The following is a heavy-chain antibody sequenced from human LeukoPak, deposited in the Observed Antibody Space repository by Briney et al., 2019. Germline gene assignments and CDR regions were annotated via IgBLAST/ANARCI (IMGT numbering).Heavy chain of an antibody. V-gene: IGHV3-7*01. Sequence: PSETLSLTCTVSGGSVSSNDYYWGWIRQAPGKGLEWVANIKQDGSEKYYVDSVKGRFTISRDNAKNSLYLQMNSLRAEDTAVYYCARYYCSSTSCYFDYWGQGTLVTVSS. CDR3: ARYYCSSTSCYFDY. J-gene: IGHJ4*02. CDR2: IKQDGSEK. CDR1: GGSVSSNDYY. D-gene: IGHD2-2*01.